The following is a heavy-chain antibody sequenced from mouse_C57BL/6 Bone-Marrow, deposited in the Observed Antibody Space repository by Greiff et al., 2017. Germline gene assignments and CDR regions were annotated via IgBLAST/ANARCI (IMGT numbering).Heavy chain of an antibody. V-gene: IGHV1-59*01. CDR3: ARGGWLRYGMDY. D-gene: IGHD2-2*01. CDR2: IDPSDSYT. J-gene: IGHJ4*01. CDR1: GYTFTSYW. Sequence: QVQLQQPGAELVRPGTSVKLSCKASGYTFTSYWMHWVKQRPGQGLEWIGVIDPSDSYTNYNQKFKGKATLTVDTSSSTAYMQLSSLTSEDSAVYYWARGGWLRYGMDYWGQGTSVAVSS.